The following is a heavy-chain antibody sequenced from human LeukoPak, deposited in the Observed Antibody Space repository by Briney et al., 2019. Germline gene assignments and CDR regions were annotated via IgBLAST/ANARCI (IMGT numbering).Heavy chain of an antibody. Sequence: GVPLRLSCAASGFTFSSYEMNWVRQAPGKGLKWVSYISSSGSTIYYAVSVKGRFTISRDNAKNSLYLQMNSLRAEDTAVYYCAELGITMIGGVWGKGTTVTISS. CDR3: AELGITMIGGV. CDR2: ISSSGSTI. D-gene: IGHD3-10*02. V-gene: IGHV3-48*03. J-gene: IGHJ6*04. CDR1: GFTFSSYE.